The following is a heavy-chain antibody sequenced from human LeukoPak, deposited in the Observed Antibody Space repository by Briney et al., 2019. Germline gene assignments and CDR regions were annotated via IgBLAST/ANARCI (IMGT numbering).Heavy chain of an antibody. J-gene: IGHJ4*02. Sequence: GESLKISCEASGYRFSSHGIVWVRQMPGKGLEWMGIINPADSVTIYSQSFQGQVTISADKSITTAYLQWSSLKASDTAMYDCARRYCSGGTCYYFDYWGQGALVTVSS. CDR1: GYRFSSHG. CDR2: INPADSVT. V-gene: IGHV5-51*01. CDR3: ARRYCSGGTCYYFDY. D-gene: IGHD2-15*01.